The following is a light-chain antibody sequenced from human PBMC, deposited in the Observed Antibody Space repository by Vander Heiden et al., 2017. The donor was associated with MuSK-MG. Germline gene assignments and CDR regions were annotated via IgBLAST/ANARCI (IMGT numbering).Light chain of an antibody. CDR3: QQDDTLGVT. CDR2: DAS. Sequence: DIQMTQSPSSLSASVGDRVTITCQASQDISNYLNWYQQKPGKAPKLLIYDASNLETGVPSRFSGSGSGTDFTFTIISLQPEDIATYYCQQDDTLGVTFGHGTKVDIK. CDR1: QDISNY. V-gene: IGKV1-33*01. J-gene: IGKJ3*01.